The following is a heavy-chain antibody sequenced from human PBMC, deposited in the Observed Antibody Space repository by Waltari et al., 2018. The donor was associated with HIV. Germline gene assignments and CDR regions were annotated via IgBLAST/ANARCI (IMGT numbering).Heavy chain of an antibody. Sequence: QLQLQESGPGLVKPSETLSLTCPVSGGSVTSRTYYWGWIRQAPGRGLEWIGAISYSGSAYYNPSLESRVTISLDTSKNQFSLKLQSVTAADTAVYYCAGAPNGDFSWLDPWGQGTLVTVSS. CDR2: ISYSGSA. J-gene: IGHJ5*02. V-gene: IGHV4-39*07. D-gene: IGHD4-17*01. CDR3: AGAPNGDFSWLDP. CDR1: GGSVTSRTYY.